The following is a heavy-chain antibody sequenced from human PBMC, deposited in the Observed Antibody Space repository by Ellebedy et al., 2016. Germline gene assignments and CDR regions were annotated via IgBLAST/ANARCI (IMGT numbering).Heavy chain of an antibody. J-gene: IGHJ4*01. CDR1: AFTFSSFG. D-gene: IGHD6-19*01. CDR3: ARMYSSGWNFDY. V-gene: IGHV3-33*01. CDR2: IWSDGTNK. Sequence: GGSLRLSCATSAFTFSSFGMNWVRQAPGKGLEWVAIIWSDGTNKYYADSVKGRFTISRDNSKNTLYLQMNSLRADDTAVYYCARMYSSGWNFDYWGHGTLVTVSS.